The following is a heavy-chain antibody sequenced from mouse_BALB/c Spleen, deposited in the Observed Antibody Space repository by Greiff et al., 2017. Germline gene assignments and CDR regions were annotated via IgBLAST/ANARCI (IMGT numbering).Heavy chain of an antibody. J-gene: IGHJ3*01. Sequence: VQLQQSGPELVKPGASVKISCKASGYSFTGYYMHWVKQSHVKSLEWIGRINPYNGATSYNQNFKDKASLTVDKSSSTAYMELHSLTSEDSAVYYCARCTMITTAWFAYWGQGTLVTVSA. CDR1: GYSFTGYY. CDR2: INPYNGAT. CDR3: ARCTMITTAWFAY. D-gene: IGHD2-4*01. V-gene: IGHV1-31*01.